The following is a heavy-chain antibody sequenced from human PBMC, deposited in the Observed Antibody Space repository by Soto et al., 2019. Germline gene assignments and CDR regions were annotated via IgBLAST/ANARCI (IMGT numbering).Heavy chain of an antibody. V-gene: IGHV3-30*18. J-gene: IGHJ4*02. CDR3: AKDIAVAGFDY. D-gene: IGHD6-19*01. CDR2: ISYDGSNK. Sequence: GESLKISFAASGFTFSSYVMHWVRQAPGKGLEWVAVISYDGSNKYYADSVKGRFTISRDNSKNTLHLQMNSLRAEDTAVYYCAKDIAVAGFDYLGQGTLVAVSS. CDR1: GFTFSSYV.